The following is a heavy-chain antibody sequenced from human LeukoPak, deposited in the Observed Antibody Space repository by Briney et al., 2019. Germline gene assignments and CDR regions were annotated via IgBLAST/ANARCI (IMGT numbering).Heavy chain of an antibody. CDR2: ISGSGGST. J-gene: IGHJ4*02. V-gene: IGHV3-23*01. Sequence: HTGGSLRLSCAASGFIFSSYAMSWVRQAPGKGLEWVSTISGSGGSTYYADSVKGRFTISRDNSKNTLYLQMNSLRGEDTAVYYCAKDTQNSLGATYPDYWGQGTLVTVSS. CDR3: AKDTQNSLGATYPDY. CDR1: GFIFSSYA. D-gene: IGHD1-26*01.